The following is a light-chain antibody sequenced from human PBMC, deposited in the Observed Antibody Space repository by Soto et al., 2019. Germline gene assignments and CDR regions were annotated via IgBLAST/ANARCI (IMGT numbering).Light chain of an antibody. J-gene: IGLJ3*02. V-gene: IGLV2-8*01. CDR3: SSYAGSNNLGV. Sequence: QSALTQPPSASGSPGQSVTISCTGTSSDVGGYNYVSWYQQHPGKAPKLMIYEVSKRPSGVPDRFSGSKSVNTASLAVSGLQAEDEADYYCSSYAGSNNLGVFGGGTKLTVL. CDR2: EVS. CDR1: SSDVGGYNY.